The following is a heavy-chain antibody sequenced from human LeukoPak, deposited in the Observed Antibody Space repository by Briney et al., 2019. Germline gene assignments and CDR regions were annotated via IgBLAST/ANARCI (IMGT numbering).Heavy chain of an antibody. CDR1: GFTFSDYY. Sequence: GGSLRLSCAASGFTFSDYYMSWIRQAPGKGLEWVSYISSSGSTIYYADSVKGRFTISRDNAKNSLYLQMNSLRAEDTAVYYCARDYGSIAAAGGNPSYYYYYYMDVWGKGTTVTISS. V-gene: IGHV3-11*01. CDR2: ISSSGSTI. D-gene: IGHD6-13*01. J-gene: IGHJ6*03. CDR3: ARDYGSIAAAGGNPSYYYYYYMDV.